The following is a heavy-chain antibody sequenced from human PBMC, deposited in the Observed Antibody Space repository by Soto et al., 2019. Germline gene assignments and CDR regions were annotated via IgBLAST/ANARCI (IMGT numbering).Heavy chain of an antibody. CDR1: GFSGSSKY. CDR3: TRDDVHFNGDRYYGVPMDV. Sequence: EVQLVESGGDLVQPGGSLRLSCAASGFSGSSKYMSWVRQAPGKGLELVSLIQRGGTTYYAGSVKGRFTISRDYSENTLFLQMKSLRVEDPAVYYCTRDDVHFNGDRYYGVPMDVWGKGTTVTVSA. CDR2: IQRGGTT. D-gene: IGHD2-8*01. J-gene: IGHJ6*04. V-gene: IGHV3-66*01.